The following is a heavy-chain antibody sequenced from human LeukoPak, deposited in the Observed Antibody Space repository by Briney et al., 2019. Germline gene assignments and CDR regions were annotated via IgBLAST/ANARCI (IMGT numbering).Heavy chain of an antibody. CDR3: ARLGAAAAAAFDY. CDR1: GFTFSSYE. J-gene: IGHJ4*02. V-gene: IGHV3-48*03. Sequence: GGSLRLSCAASGFTFSSYEMNWVRQAPGKGLEWVSYISSSGSTIYYADSVKGRFTISRDNAKNSLYLQMSSLRAEDTAVYYCARLGAAAAAAFDYWGQGTLVTVSS. D-gene: IGHD6-13*01. CDR2: ISSSGSTI.